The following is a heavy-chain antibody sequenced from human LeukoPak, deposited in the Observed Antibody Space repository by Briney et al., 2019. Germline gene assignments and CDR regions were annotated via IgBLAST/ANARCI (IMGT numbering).Heavy chain of an antibody. CDR2: INPSGGST. CDR3: AELGITMIGGV. D-gene: IGHD3-10*02. CDR1: GYTFTSYY. J-gene: IGHJ6*04. V-gene: IGHV1-46*01. Sequence: ASVKVSCKASGYTFTSYYMHWVRQAPGQGLEWMGIINPSGGSTSYAQKFQGRVTMTRDMSTSTVYMELSSLRSEDTAIYYCAELGITMIGGVWGKGTTVTISS.